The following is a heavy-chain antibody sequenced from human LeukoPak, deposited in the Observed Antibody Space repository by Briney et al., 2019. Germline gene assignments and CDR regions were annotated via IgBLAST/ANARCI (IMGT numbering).Heavy chain of an antibody. V-gene: IGHV4-39*07. J-gene: IGHJ6*03. CDR1: GGSISSSSYY. Sequence: KPSETLSLTCTVSGGSISSSSYYWGWIRQPPGKGLEWIGSIYYSGSTYYNPSLKSRVTISVDTSKDQFSLKLSSVTAADTAVYYCARGPYERFPIYYMDVWGKGTTVTVSS. CDR2: IYYSGST. D-gene: IGHD5-12*01. CDR3: ARGPYERFPIYYMDV.